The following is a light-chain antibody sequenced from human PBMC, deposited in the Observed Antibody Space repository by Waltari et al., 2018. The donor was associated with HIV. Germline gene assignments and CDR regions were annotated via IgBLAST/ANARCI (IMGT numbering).Light chain of an antibody. CDR1: SSDVGGYNY. J-gene: IGLJ2*01. Sequence: QSALTQPASVSGSPGQSITISCTGTSSDVGGYNYVSWYQQHPGKAPKLMIYEVSNRPSGVSNRCSGSKSVNTASLTISGLQAEDEADYYCSSYTSSSTVFGGGTKLTVL. CDR2: EVS. CDR3: SSYTSSSTV. V-gene: IGLV2-14*01.